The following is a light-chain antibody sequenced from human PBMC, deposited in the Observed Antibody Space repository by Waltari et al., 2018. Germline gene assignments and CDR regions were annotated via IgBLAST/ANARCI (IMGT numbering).Light chain of an antibody. CDR1: QSVSRS. CDR2: GAS. CDR3: QHYVRLPVS. Sequence: EIVLTQSPGTLSLSPGERATLSCRASQSVSRSLAWYQQKPGQAPRLRIYGASSRATGVPDRFSGSGSGTDFSLTISRLEPEDFAVYYCQHYVRLPVSFGQVTKVEIK. V-gene: IGKV3-20*01. J-gene: IGKJ1*01.